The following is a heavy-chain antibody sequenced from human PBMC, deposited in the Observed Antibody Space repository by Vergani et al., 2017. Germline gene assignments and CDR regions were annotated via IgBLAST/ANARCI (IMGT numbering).Heavy chain of an antibody. CDR3: ARANDDY. CDR2: INHSGST. V-gene: IGHV4-61*10. CDR1: GGSVSSGSYY. J-gene: IGHJ4*02. D-gene: IGHD1-1*01. Sequence: QVQLQESGPGLVKPSETLSLTCTVSGGSVSSGSYYWSWIRQPAGKGLEWIGEINHSGSTNYNPSLKSRVTISVDTSKNQFSLKLSSVTAADTAVYYCARANDDYWGQGTLVTVSS.